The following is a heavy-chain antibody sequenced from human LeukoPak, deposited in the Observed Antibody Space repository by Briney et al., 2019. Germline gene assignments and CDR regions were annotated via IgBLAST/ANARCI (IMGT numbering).Heavy chain of an antibody. CDR1: GFTFSSYA. Sequence: GGSLRLSCAASGFTFSSYAMSWVRHAPGKGLEWVSAISGSGGSTYYADSVKGRFTISRDNSKNTLYLQMNSLRAEDTAVYYCAKEEGSSGWPYLDYWGQGTVVTVSS. D-gene: IGHD6-19*01. CDR2: ISGSGGST. V-gene: IGHV3-23*01. CDR3: AKEEGSSGWPYLDY. J-gene: IGHJ4*02.